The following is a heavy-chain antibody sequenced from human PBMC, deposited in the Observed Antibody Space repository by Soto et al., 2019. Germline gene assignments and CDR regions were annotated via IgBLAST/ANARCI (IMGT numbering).Heavy chain of an antibody. J-gene: IGHJ4*02. Sequence: GGSLRLPCAASGFTFSSYEMNWVRQAPGKGLEWVSYISSSGSTIYYADSVKGRFNISRDNAKNALYLQMNSLRAEDTAVYYCARESSIAARDFDYWGQGTLVTVSS. CDR2: ISSSGSTI. V-gene: IGHV3-48*03. CDR3: ARESSIAARDFDY. D-gene: IGHD6-6*01. CDR1: GFTFSSYE.